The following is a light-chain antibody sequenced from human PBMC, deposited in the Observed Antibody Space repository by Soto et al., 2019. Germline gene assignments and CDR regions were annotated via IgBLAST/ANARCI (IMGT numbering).Light chain of an antibody. CDR2: GAS. Sequence: EIVLTQSPGTLSLSPGERATLSCRASQSVSSNYLAWYQQKPGQAPRLLIYGASSRATGIPDRFSGSGSGTDFTLTISRLEPEDFVVYYCQHYGSSPRFGQGTKVEIK. CDR1: QSVSSNY. CDR3: QHYGSSPR. J-gene: IGKJ1*01. V-gene: IGKV3-20*01.